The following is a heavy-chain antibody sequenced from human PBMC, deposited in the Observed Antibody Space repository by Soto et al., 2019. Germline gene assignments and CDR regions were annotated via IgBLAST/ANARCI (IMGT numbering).Heavy chain of an antibody. D-gene: IGHD3-16*01. CDR3: VAWGTSTSNP. CDR1: GFIFNTHW. Sequence: GGSLRLSCAASGFIFNTHWMSWVRQAPEKGLEWVAHTKPDGSEKYYVDSAKGRFTISRDNTRNSLYLQMNSLGADDTALYYCVAWGTSTSNPWGQGTLVTVSS. CDR2: TKPDGSEK. J-gene: IGHJ5*02. V-gene: IGHV3-7*01.